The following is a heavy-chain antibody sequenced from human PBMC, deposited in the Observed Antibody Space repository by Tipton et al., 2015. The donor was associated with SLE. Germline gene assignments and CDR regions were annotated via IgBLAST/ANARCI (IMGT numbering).Heavy chain of an antibody. V-gene: IGHV4-59*01. D-gene: IGHD3-3*01. Sequence: TLSLTCTVSGGSINSYYWSWIRQPPGMGLEWVGFAFYSGSTSYNPSLKSRVTISVDMSKNQLALHLISVTAADTAVYYCAREAPSFCGAYYLRCFVLWGRGTLVTV. CDR1: GGSINSYY. J-gene: IGHJ2*01. CDR2: AFYSGST. CDR3: AREAPSFCGAYYLRCFVL.